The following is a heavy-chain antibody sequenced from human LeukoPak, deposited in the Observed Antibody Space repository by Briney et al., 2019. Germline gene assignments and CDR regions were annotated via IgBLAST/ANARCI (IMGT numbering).Heavy chain of an antibody. D-gene: IGHD6-19*01. CDR1: GYTFTSYG. J-gene: IGHJ4*02. CDR2: ISAYNGNT. CDR3: ARPPAYSSGWDPFDY. Sequence: ASVKVSCKASGYTFTSYGISWVRQAPGQGLEWMGWISAYNGNTNYAQKLQGRVTMTTDTSTSTAYMELRSLRSDDTAVYYCARPPAYSSGWDPFDYWGQGTLVTVSS. V-gene: IGHV1-18*01.